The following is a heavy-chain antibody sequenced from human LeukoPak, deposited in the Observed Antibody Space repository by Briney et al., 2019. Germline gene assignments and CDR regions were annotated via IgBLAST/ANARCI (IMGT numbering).Heavy chain of an antibody. D-gene: IGHD1-7*01. CDR1: GYTFTGYY. CDR3: ARGADLRITGTTIDY. CDR2: MNPNSGNT. Sequence: GASVKVSCKASGYTFTGYYMHWVRQATGQGLEWMGWMNPNSGNTGYAQKFQGRVTMTRNTSISTAYMELSSLRSEDTAVYYCARGADLRITGTTIDYWGQGTLVTVSS. J-gene: IGHJ4*02. V-gene: IGHV1-8*02.